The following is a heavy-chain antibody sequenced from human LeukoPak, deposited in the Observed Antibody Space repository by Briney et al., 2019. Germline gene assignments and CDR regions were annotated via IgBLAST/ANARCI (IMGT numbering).Heavy chain of an antibody. Sequence: GGSLRLSCAASGFTFSSYSMNWGRQAPGKGLEWVSYISSSSSTIYYADSVKGRFTISRENAKNSLYLQMNSPRAEDTAVYYCARGLDTAMVSYYFDYWGQGTLVTVSS. V-gene: IGHV3-48*01. CDR3: ARGLDTAMVSYYFDY. J-gene: IGHJ4*02. CDR2: ISSSSSTI. CDR1: GFTFSSYS. D-gene: IGHD5-18*01.